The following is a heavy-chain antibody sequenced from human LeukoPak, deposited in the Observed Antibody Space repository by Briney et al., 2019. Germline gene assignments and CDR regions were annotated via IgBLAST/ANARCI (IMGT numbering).Heavy chain of an antibody. V-gene: IGHV3-30-3*01. CDR3: ARGVTEDIVVVVAATYYFGY. CDR1: GFTFSSYA. Sequence: GRSLRLSCAASGFTFSSYAMHWVRQAPGKGLEWVAVISYDGSNKYYADSVKGRFTISRDNSKNTLYLQMNSLRAEDTAVYYCARGVTEDIVVVVAATYYFGYWGQGTLVTVSS. D-gene: IGHD2-15*01. J-gene: IGHJ4*02. CDR2: ISYDGSNK.